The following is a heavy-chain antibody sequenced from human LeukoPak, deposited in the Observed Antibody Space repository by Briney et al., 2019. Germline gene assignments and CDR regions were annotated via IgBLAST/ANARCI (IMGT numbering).Heavy chain of an antibody. J-gene: IGHJ4*02. CDR2: IIPIFGTA. Sequence: GASVKVSCKASGYTFTSYGISWVRQAPGQGLEWMGGIIPIFGTANYAQKFQGRVTITADESTSTAYMELSSLRSEDTAVYYCARVGSGLDYGDYPTGDDYWGQGTLVTVSS. CDR3: ARVGSGLDYGDYPTGDDY. V-gene: IGHV1-69*13. CDR1: GYTFTSYG. D-gene: IGHD4-17*01.